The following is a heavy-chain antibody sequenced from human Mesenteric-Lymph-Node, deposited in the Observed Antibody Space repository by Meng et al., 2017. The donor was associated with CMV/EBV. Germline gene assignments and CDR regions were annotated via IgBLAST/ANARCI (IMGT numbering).Heavy chain of an antibody. CDR2: IKQDNNEK. Sequence: GGSLRLSCAGSGFTFSDYWMSWVRQAPGKGLEWVANIKQDNNEKYYADSVKGRFTISRDNAKNSMSLQMTSLRAEDTAVYYCTRDLAGYNWNLGYWGQGTLVTVSS. J-gene: IGHJ4*02. CDR3: TRDLAGYNWNLGY. D-gene: IGHD1-20*01. CDR1: GFTFSDYW. V-gene: IGHV3-7*01.